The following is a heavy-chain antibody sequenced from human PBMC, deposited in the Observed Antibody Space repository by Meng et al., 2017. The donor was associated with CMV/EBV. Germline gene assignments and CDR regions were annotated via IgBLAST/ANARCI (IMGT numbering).Heavy chain of an antibody. CDR3: ARAWDSGWDY. CDR1: GGSFSGYY. J-gene: IGHJ4*02. Sequence: QVQLQQWGAGLLKPSETLSLTCAGYGGSFSGYYWSWIRQPPGKGLEWIGEINHSGSTNYNPSLESRVTISVDTSKNQFSLKLSSVTAADTAVYYCARAWDSGWDYWGQGTLVTVSS. D-gene: IGHD3-22*01. CDR2: INHSGST. V-gene: IGHV4-34*01.